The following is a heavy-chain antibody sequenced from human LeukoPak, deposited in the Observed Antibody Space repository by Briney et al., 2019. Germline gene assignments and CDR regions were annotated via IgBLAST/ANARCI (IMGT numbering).Heavy chain of an antibody. D-gene: IGHD3-10*01. CDR2: IYHSGNT. Sequence: SGTLSLTCAVSGGSISSSNWWNWVRQPPGKGLEWIREIYHSGNTNYNPSLKSRVTISVDKSKNQFSLRLSSVTAADTAVYYCARDSSYYYNSGSPPGEFDYWGQGTQVTVSS. J-gene: IGHJ4*02. V-gene: IGHV4-4*02. CDR1: GGSISSSNW. CDR3: ARDSSYYYNSGSPPGEFDY.